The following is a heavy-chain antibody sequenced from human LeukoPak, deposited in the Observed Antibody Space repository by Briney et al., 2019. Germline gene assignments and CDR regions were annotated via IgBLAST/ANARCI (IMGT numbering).Heavy chain of an antibody. V-gene: IGHV3-74*01. Sequence: PGGSLRLSCAASGKYWMHWVRQAPGKGLVWVSHINSDGSWTSYADSVKGRFTISKDNAKNTVYLQMNNLRAEDTAVYYCVSFYETYWGRGTLVTVSS. CDR1: GKYW. CDR3: VSFYETY. J-gene: IGHJ4*02. CDR2: INSDGSWT. D-gene: IGHD2-2*01.